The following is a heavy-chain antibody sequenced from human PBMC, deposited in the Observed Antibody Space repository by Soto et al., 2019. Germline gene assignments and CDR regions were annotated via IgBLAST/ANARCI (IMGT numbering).Heavy chain of an antibody. CDR3: ARGITIFGVVPG. CDR2: MNPNSGNT. Sequence: GASVKVSCKASGYTFSSYDINWVRQATGQGLEWMGWMNPNSGNTGYAQKFQGRATMTRNTSISTAYMELSSLRSEDTAVYYCARGITIFGVVPGWGQGTLVTVSS. V-gene: IGHV1-8*01. J-gene: IGHJ4*02. D-gene: IGHD3-3*01. CDR1: GYTFSSYD.